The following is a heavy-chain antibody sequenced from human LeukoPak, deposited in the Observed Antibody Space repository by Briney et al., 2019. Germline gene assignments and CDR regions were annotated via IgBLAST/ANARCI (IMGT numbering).Heavy chain of an antibody. CDR1: GFTFSSYG. V-gene: IGHV3-23*01. D-gene: IGHD6-19*01. J-gene: IGHJ3*02. CDR3: TRDIYSSGWYIRSNAFDI. CDR2: ISGSGGST. Sequence: PGGSLRLSCAASGFTFSSYGMSWVRQAPGKGLEWVSAISGSGGSTYYADSVKGRFTISRDNSKNTLYLQMNSLRAEDTAVYYCTRDIYSSGWYIRSNAFDIWGQGTMVTVSS.